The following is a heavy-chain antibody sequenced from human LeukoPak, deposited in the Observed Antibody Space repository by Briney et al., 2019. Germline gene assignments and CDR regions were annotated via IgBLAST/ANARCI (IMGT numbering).Heavy chain of an antibody. D-gene: IGHD3-22*01. CDR1: GFSFSRHA. J-gene: IGHJ4*02. CDR3: VRDWGYDSSGYWQKYFDT. V-gene: IGHV3-74*01. CDR2: INHDGSST. Sequence: GGSLRLSCAASGFSFSRHAMHWVRQAPGKGLVWVSRINHDGSSTNYADSVKGRFTISRDNAKNTLYLQMNSLRAEDTAVYYCVRDWGYDSSGYWQKYFDTWGQGTLVTVSS.